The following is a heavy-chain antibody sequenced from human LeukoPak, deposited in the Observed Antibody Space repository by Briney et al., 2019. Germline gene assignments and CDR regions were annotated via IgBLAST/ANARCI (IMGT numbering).Heavy chain of an antibody. CDR2: IYTSGST. CDR3: ARSGGSYYAFDI. J-gene: IGHJ3*02. V-gene: IGHV4-61*02. Sequence: PSQTLSLTCTVSGGSISSGSYYWSWIRQPAGKGLEWIGRIYTSGSTNYNPSLKSRVTISVDTSKNQFSLKLSSVTAADTAVYYCARSGGSYYAFDIWGQGTMVTVSS. D-gene: IGHD1-26*01. CDR1: GGSISSGSYY.